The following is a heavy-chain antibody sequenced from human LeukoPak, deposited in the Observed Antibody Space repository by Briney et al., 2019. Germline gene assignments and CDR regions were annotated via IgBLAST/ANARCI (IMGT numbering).Heavy chain of an antibody. J-gene: IGHJ4*02. CDR3: ARGNTPIGYCSGGSCWGYYFDY. D-gene: IGHD2-15*01. Sequence: ASVNVSCKASGGTFSSYAISWVRQAPGQGLEWMGGIIPIFGTANYAQKFQGRVTITADESTSTAYMELSSLRSEDTAVYYCARGNTPIGYCSGGSCWGYYFDYWGQGTLVTVSS. CDR1: GGTFSSYA. V-gene: IGHV1-69*13. CDR2: IIPIFGTA.